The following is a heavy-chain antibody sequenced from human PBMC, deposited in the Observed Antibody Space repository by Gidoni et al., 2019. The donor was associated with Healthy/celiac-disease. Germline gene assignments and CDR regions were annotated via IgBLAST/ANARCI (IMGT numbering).Heavy chain of an antibody. V-gene: IGHV5-51*01. CDR1: GYSFTSYW. J-gene: IGHJ6*02. Sequence: EVQLVQSGAEVKKPGESLKISCKGSGYSFTSYWIGWVRQMTGKGLEWMVLIYPGDSDTRYSPSFQVQVPISADKSISTAYLQWSSLKASDTAMYYCARQLLWFGELFSDYYGMDVWGQGTTVTVSS. CDR3: ARQLLWFGELFSDYYGMDV. D-gene: IGHD3-10*01. CDR2: IYPGDSDT.